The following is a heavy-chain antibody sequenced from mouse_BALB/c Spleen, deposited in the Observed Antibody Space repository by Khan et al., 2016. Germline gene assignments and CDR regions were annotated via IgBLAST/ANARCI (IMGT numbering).Heavy chain of an antibody. V-gene: IGHV1-54*01. CDR3: ARIGYRYDLDY. CDR1: GYAFTNYL. D-gene: IGHD2-14*01. CDR2: INPGSGGT. J-gene: IGHJ2*01. Sequence: QVQLQQPGAELVRPGTSVKVSCKASGYAFTNYLIEWVKQRPGQGLEWIGVINPGSGGTNYNEKFKGKATLTADKSSSTAYMQLSSLTSDDSAVYFCARIGYRYDLDYWGQGTTLTVSS.